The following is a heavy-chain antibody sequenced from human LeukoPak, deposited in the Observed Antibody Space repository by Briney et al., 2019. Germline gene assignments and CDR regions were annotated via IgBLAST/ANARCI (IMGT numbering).Heavy chain of an antibody. D-gene: IGHD6-13*01. CDR2: IYYSGST. V-gene: IGHV4-59*12. Sequence: SETLSLTCTVSGGSISSYYWSWIRQPPGKGLEWIGYIYYSGSTNYNPSLKSRVTMSVDTSKNQFSLKLSSVTAADTAVYYCARGDSSSWPFDYWGQGTLVTVSS. CDR1: GGSISSYY. J-gene: IGHJ4*02. CDR3: ARGDSSSWPFDY.